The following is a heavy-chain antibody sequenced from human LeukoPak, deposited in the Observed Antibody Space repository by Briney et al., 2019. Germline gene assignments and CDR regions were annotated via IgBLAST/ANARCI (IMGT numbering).Heavy chain of an antibody. CDR1: GDSISSTTSY. CDR3: ARGGDFWRGYRHYYYYYMDV. J-gene: IGHJ6*03. D-gene: IGHD3-3*01. Sequence: PSETLSLTCTVSGDSISSTTSYWSWIRQPPGKGLEWIGTLYYSGSTGYNPSLKSRVTTSLDTSKNQFSLKLSSVTAADTAVYFCARGGDFWRGYRHYYYYYMDVWARGPRSPSP. CDR2: LYYSGST. V-gene: IGHV4-39*07.